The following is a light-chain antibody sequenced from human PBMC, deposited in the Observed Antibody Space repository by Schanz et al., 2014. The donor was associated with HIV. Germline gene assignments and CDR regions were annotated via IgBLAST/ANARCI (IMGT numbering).Light chain of an antibody. J-gene: IGKJ4*02. V-gene: IGKV3-20*01. CDR1: QSVNSGY. CDR3: HHYGDSRGT. CDR2: SAS. Sequence: IVLTQSPATLSLSPGDRATLSCRASQSVNSGYLAWYQHKPGQAPRLLIYSASNRAAGIPDRFSGGGSGTDFTLTISSLEPEDFAVYYCHHYGDSRGTFGGGTEVDI.